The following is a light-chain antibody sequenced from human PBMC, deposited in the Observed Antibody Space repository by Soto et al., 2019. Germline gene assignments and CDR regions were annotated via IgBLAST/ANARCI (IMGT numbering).Light chain of an antibody. Sequence: QSALTQPASVSGSPGQSITISCTGTSSDVGGYNYVSWYQQHPGKAPKVIIYGVTHRPLGVSNRFSGSKSVNTASLTISGLQAEDEADYYCCSYTTTNTLVFGGGTKLTVL. CDR3: CSYTTTNTLV. J-gene: IGLJ2*01. V-gene: IGLV2-14*01. CDR2: GVT. CDR1: SSDVGGYNY.